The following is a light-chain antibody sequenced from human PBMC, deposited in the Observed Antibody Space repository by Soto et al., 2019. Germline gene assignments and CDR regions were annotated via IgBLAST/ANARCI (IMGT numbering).Light chain of an antibody. V-gene: IGKV3-11*01. CDR3: QQRSNWPLA. CDR2: DAS. CDR1: QSVSSY. J-gene: IGKJ4*02. Sequence: DNVFPQSPATVSLSLGKRPTLSWRASQSVSSYLAWYQQKPGQAPRLLIYDASNRATGIPARFSGSGSGTDFSLTISSLEPEDFAVYYCQQRSNWPLAFGGGTKVDIK.